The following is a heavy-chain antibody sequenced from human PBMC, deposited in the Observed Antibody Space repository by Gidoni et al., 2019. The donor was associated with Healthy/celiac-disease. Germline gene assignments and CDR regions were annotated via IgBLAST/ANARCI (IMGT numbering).Heavy chain of an antibody. D-gene: IGHD1-1*01. J-gene: IGHJ3*02. V-gene: IGHV3-23*01. Sequence: EVQLLESGGGLVQPGGSLSHSCAASGFTVSRYAMSWVRQAPGKGLECVSAISGSVGSTYYADSVKGRFTISRDNSKYTLYLQMNSPRSEDTAVYYCSKGQEQKVARPNDDAFDIWGQGTMVTVSS. CDR3: SKGQEQKVARPNDDAFDI. CDR1: GFTVSRYA. CDR2: ISGSVGST.